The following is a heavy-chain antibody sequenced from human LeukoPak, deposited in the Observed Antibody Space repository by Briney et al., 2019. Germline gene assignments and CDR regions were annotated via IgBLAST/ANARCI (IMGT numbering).Heavy chain of an antibody. V-gene: IGHV1-46*01. J-gene: IGHJ3*02. CDR3: ASNHRTTGPVLAAAGDAFDI. CDR1: GGTFSSYA. CDR2: INPSGGST. D-gene: IGHD6-13*01. Sequence: ASVKVSCKASGGTFSSYAISWVRQAPGQGLEWMGIINPSGGSTSYAQKFQGRVTMTRDTSTSTVYMELSSLRSEDTAVYYCASNHRTTGPVLAAAGDAFDIWGQGTMVTVSS.